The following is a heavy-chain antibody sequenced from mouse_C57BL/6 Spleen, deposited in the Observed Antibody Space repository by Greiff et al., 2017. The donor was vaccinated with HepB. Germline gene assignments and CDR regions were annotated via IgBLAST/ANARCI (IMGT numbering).Heavy chain of an antibody. V-gene: IGHV1-4*01. J-gene: IGHJ2*01. D-gene: IGHD1-1*01. CDR2: INPSSGYT. CDR1: GYTFTSYT. Sequence: QVQLQQSGAELARPGASVKMSCKASGYTFTSYTMPWVKQRPGQGLEWIGYINPSSGYTKYNQKFKDKATLTADKSSSTAYMQLSSLTSEDSAVYYCARATTVVAHFDYWGQGTTLTVSS. CDR3: ARATTVVAHFDY.